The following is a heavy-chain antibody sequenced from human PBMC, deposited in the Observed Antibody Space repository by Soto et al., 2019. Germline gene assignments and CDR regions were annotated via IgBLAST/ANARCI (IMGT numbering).Heavy chain of an antibody. CDR1: GGSISSGGHH. CDR3: AKAIGIDFSWFAS. V-gene: IGHV4-31*03. D-gene: IGHD3-3*01. J-gene: IGHJ5*01. CDR2: IHHSGNS. Sequence: QVKLQESGPGLVKTSQTLSLTCTVSGGSISSGGHHWSWIRQRPGKGLEWIGYIHHSGNSLYNPSLESRVTMSVDTSNNQVSLRLTSLTVADTAVYYCAKAIGIDFSWFASWGQGTLVSVSS.